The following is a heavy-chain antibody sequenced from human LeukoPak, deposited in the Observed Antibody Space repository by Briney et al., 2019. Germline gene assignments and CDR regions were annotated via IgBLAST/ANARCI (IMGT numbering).Heavy chain of an antibody. CDR2: IDRRGQT. J-gene: IGHJ4*02. CDR3: AKLVPSPTREDFGF. D-gene: IGHD6-13*01. Sequence: SETLSLTCTVSGGSITGGDYRWGWVRQAPGKGLEWVGNIDRRGQTSYTPSLKSRVTISADTSKNRLSLKMRSVTAADTAFYYCAKLVPSPTREDFGFWGQGTLVTVSS. CDR1: GGSITGGDYR. V-gene: IGHV4-39*07.